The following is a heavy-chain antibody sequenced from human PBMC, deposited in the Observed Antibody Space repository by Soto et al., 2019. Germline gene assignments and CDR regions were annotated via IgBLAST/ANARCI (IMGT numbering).Heavy chain of an antibody. D-gene: IGHD1-26*01. V-gene: IGHV3-30*18. Sequence: GGSLRLSCAASGFTFRSYGMHWVRQAPGKGLEWVTVISYDGSNKYYADSVKGRFTISRDNSKNTLYLQMHSLRPEDTALYYCAKGGVGSTSNAFDIWGQGTMVTVSS. CDR1: GFTFRSYG. CDR3: AKGGVGSTSNAFDI. J-gene: IGHJ3*02. CDR2: ISYDGSNK.